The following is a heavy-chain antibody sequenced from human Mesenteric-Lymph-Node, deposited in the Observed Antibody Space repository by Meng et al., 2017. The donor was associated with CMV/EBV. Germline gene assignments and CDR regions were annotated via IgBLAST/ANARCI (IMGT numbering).Heavy chain of an antibody. CDR1: GFSFRIGGVG. CDR2: IYWNDDE. D-gene: IGHD2-2*01. Sequence: SGPTLVKPTQTLTLTCTCSGFSFRIGGVGVGWIRQPPGKALEWLALIYWNDDEHYRPSLKTRLTLSKDTSKNQVVLTMTNMDPVDTATYYCARMNCSRTSCYSFDYWGQGTRVTVSS. J-gene: IGHJ4*02. CDR3: ARMNCSRTSCYSFDY. V-gene: IGHV2-5*01.